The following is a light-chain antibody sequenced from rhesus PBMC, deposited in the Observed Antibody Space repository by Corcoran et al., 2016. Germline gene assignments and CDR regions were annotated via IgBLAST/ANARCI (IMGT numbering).Light chain of an antibody. CDR3: LQHNRFPLT. CDR2: DAS. V-gene: IGKV1-28*02. Sequence: DIQMTQSPSSLSASVGDTVTITCRASQGISSYVNWFQQKPGKAPKLLIYDASSLGSWVPSRFSGSGSGTDFTLTIRSLQPEDFATDYCLQHNRFPLTFGGGTKVEIK. J-gene: IGKJ4*01. CDR1: QGISSY.